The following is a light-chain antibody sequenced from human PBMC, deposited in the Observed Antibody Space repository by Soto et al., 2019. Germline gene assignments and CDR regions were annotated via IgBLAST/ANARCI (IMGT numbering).Light chain of an antibody. Sequence: DIQMTQSPSSLSAAIGDRVTITCRASQSIKNYLNWYQHKPGAAPKLLIFGASNLESGVPSRFSGSGSGTEFTLSISSLQTEDFATYYCQQGYSTTPITFGQGTRLEI. CDR2: GAS. CDR1: QSIKNY. J-gene: IGKJ5*01. V-gene: IGKV1-39*01. CDR3: QQGYSTTPIT.